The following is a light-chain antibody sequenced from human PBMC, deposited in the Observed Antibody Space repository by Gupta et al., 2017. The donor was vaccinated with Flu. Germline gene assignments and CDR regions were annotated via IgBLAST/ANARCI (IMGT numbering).Light chain of an antibody. CDR1: SNDVGGYNG. CDR2: DVT. Sequence: QSAPTHPRSVSGSPGQSVTISCTGTSNDVGGYNGVAWYEQRPGKAPKLILYDVTERPSGVPDRFTGSKSGNTASLTISGLQADDEADYYCSAHAGRVTWVFGTGTTVTVL. J-gene: IGLJ1*01. V-gene: IGLV2-11*01. CDR3: SAHAGRVTWV.